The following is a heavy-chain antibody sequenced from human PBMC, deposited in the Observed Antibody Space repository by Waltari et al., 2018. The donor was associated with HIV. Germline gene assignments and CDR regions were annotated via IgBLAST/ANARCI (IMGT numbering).Heavy chain of an antibody. CDR1: GFTFNSYA. CDR2: ITGTGGNI. CDR3: AKVDGSYFDY. D-gene: IGHD1-26*01. Sequence: SGFTFNSYAMSWVRQAPGKGLEWVSCITGTGGNIFYADSVKGRFTISKDSTKNTLYLQMNGLRVEDTAVYYCAKVDGSYFDYWGQGTLVTVSS. V-gene: IGHV3-23*01. J-gene: IGHJ4*02.